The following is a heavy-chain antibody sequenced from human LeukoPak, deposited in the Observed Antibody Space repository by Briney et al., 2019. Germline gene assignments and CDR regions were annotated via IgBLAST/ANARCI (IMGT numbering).Heavy chain of an antibody. CDR3: AKDHLPGIVVADRDY. D-gene: IGHD6-19*01. J-gene: IGHJ4*02. V-gene: IGHV3-23*01. Sequence: GGSLRLTCAASGFIFSRYGMSWVRQAPGKGLEWVSAISGSGGTTYYTDSVKGRFTISGDNSKNTLYLQINSLRAEDTAIYYCAKDHLPGIVVADRDYWGQGTLVTVSS. CDR2: ISGSGGTT. CDR1: GFIFSRYG.